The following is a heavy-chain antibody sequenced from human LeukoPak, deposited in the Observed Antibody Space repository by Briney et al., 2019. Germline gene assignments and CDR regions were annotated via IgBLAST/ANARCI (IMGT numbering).Heavy chain of an antibody. D-gene: IGHD2-15*01. V-gene: IGHV3-30*03. CDR2: ISYDGSNK. CDR1: GFTFSSYG. J-gene: IGHJ3*02. Sequence: GGSLRLSCAASGFTFSSYGMHWVRQAPGKGLEWVAVISYDGSNKYYADSVKGRFTISRDNAKNSLYLQMNSLRAEDTAVYYCAREIVGYAFDIWGQGTMVTVSS. CDR3: AREIVGYAFDI.